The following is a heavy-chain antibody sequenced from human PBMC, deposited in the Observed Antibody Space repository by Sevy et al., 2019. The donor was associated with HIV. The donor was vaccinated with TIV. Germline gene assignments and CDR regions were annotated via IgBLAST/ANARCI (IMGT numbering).Heavy chain of an antibody. J-gene: IGHJ6*02. CDR3: ARERSGAYGRYFYGMDV. V-gene: IGHV3-53*01. Sequence: GGSLRLSCAASGFNVNSNYMSWVRQAPGKGLEWVSVIYSGGSTYYADSGKGRFIISRDNSKNTVYLQMNSLRAEDTAVYYCARERSGAYGRYFYGMDVWGQGTTVTVSS. CDR2: IYSGGST. D-gene: IGHD6-19*01. CDR1: GFNVNSNY.